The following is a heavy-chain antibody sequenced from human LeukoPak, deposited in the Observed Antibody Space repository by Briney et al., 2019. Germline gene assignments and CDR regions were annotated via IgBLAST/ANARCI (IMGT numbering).Heavy chain of an antibody. D-gene: IGHD4-17*01. CDR2: ISYDGSNK. J-gene: IGHJ4*02. V-gene: IGHV3-30*04. CDR3: ARDLVGDGALALDY. CDR1: GFTFSSYA. Sequence: GGSLRLSCAASGFTFSSYAMHWVRQAPGKGLEWVAVISYDGSNKYYADSVKGRFTISRDNSKNTLHLQMNSLRAEDTAVYYCARDLVGDGALALDYWGQGTLVTVSS.